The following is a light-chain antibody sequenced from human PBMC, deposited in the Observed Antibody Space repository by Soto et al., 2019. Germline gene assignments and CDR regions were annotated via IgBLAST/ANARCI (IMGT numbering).Light chain of an antibody. Sequence: QDVVTQPPSASGTPGQRVTISCSGSSSNIGSNTVNWYQQLPGPAPKLLIYINNQRHSGVPDRFYGSKSGTSASLAISGLESEDEADYYCAAWDDSLNGVVFGGGTKLTVL. CDR1: SSNIGSNT. CDR2: INN. CDR3: AAWDDSLNGVV. V-gene: IGLV1-44*01. J-gene: IGLJ2*01.